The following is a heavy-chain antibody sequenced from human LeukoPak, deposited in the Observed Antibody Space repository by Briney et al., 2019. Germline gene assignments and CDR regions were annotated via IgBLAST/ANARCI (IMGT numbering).Heavy chain of an antibody. D-gene: IGHD3-22*01. CDR2: IYYSGST. CDR1: GGSISSGNYY. V-gene: IGHV4-30-4*01. CDR3: AGSPPPEYDSSGYYPYYFGY. J-gene: IGHJ4*02. Sequence: SQTLSLTCTVSGGSISSGNYYWSWIHQPPGKGLEWIGYIYYSGSTYYNPSLKSRVTMSVDTSKNQFSLKLSSVTAADTAVYYCAGSPPPEYDSSGYYPYYFGYWGQGTLVTVSS.